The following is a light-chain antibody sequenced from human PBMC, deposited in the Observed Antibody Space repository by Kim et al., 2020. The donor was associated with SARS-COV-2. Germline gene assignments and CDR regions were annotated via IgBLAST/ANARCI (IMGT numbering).Light chain of an antibody. CDR2: DAS. CDR3: QQRDNWPPAVT. Sequence: PGESATLYCEASQSISGYVGWYQPKPGQAPRLLIYDASNRATGIPDRFSGSGSGTDFTLTISSLEPEDFAIYYCQQRDNWPPAVTFGGGTKVDIK. V-gene: IGKV3-11*01. J-gene: IGKJ4*01. CDR1: QSISGY.